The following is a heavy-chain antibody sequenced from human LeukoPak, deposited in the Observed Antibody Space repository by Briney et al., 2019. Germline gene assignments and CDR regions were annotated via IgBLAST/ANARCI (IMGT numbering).Heavy chain of an antibody. Sequence: PAGSLRLSCAASGFTFSSYWMSWVRQAPGKGLEWVANIKQDGSEKYYVDSVKGRFTISRDNAKNSLYLQMNSLRAEDTAVYYCARDQGSAVRWFDPWGQGTLVTVSS. CDR3: ARDQGSAVRWFDP. CDR2: IKQDGSEK. V-gene: IGHV3-7*04. J-gene: IGHJ5*02. CDR1: GFTFSSYW.